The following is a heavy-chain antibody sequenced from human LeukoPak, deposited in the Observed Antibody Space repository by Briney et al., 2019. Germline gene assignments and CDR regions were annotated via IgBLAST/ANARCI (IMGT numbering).Heavy chain of an antibody. V-gene: IGHV3-30*18. J-gene: IGHJ6*02. CDR2: ISYDGSNK. D-gene: IGHD4-17*01. CDR3: AKDGTTVTNYYYYGMDV. CDR1: GFTFSSYG. Sequence: GGSLRLSCAASGFTFSSYGMHWVRQAPGKGLEWVAVISYDGSNKYYADSVKGRFTISRDNSKNTLYLQMNSLRAEDTAVYYSAKDGTTVTNYYYYGMDVWGQGTTVTVSS.